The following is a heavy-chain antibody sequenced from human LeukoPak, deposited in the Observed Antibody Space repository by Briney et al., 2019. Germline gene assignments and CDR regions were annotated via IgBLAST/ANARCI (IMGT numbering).Heavy chain of an antibody. CDR2: ISSSSSYI. J-gene: IGHJ4*02. D-gene: IGHD3-22*01. CDR1: GFTFSSCS. CDR3: ARNLDYYDSSSVGY. Sequence: GGSLRLSCAASGFTFSSCSMNWVRQAPGKGLEWVSSISSSSSYIYYADSVKGRFTISRDNAKNSLYLQMNSLRAEDTAVYYCARNLDYYDSSSVGYWGQGTLVTVSS. V-gene: IGHV3-21*01.